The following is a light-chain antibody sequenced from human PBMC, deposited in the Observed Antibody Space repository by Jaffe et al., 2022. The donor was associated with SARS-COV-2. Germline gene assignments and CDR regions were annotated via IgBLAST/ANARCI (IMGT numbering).Light chain of an antibody. V-gene: IGLV2-14*01. CDR2: EVS. CDR1: SSDVGGYNY. Sequence: QSALTQPASVSGSPGQSITISCTGTSSDVGGYNYVSWYQQHPGKAPKLMIYEVSNRPSGVPDRFSGSKSGNTASLTISGLQAEDEADYYCSSYTSSSTPFYVFGTGTKVTVL. J-gene: IGLJ1*01. CDR3: SSYTSSSTPFYV.